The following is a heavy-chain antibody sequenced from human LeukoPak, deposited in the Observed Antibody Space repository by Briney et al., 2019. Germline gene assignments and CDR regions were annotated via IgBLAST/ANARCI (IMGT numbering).Heavy chain of an antibody. CDR3: ARDMSYGYELDY. CDR2: IYHSGST. V-gene: IGHV4-38-2*02. D-gene: IGHD5-18*01. CDR1: GYSISSGYY. J-gene: IGHJ4*02. Sequence: PSETLSLTCTVSGYSISSGYYWGWIRQPPGKGLEWIGSIYHSGSTYYNPSLKSRVTISVDTSKNQFSLKLSSVTAADTAVYYCARDMSYGYELDYWGQGTLVTVSS.